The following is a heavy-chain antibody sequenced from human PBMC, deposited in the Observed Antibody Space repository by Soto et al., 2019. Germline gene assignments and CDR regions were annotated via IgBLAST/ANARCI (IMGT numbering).Heavy chain of an antibody. CDR1: GGSISSSSYY. CDR3: AGGYPIIPIN. Sequence: PSETLSLTCTVSGGSISSSSYYWVWISQPPGKGLEWIGDFDHSGNTNYSPSLKSRVIISVDTSKNQFSLKLSSVTAADTAVYYCAGGYPIIPINWSQGILVTVSS. D-gene: IGHD3-3*01. CDR2: FDHSGNT. V-gene: IGHV4-39*01. J-gene: IGHJ4*02.